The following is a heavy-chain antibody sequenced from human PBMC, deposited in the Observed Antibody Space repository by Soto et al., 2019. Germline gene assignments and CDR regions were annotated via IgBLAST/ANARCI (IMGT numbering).Heavy chain of an antibody. J-gene: IGHJ4*02. CDR2: IWYDGSNK. D-gene: IGHD1-26*01. CDR3: ARGTPYSGSYWDFDY. CDR1: GFTFSSYG. Sequence: GSLRLSCAASGFTFSSYGMHWVRQAPGKGLEWVAVIWYDGSNKYYADSVKGRFTISRDNSKNTLYLQMNSLRAEDTAVYYCARGTPYSGSYWDFDYWGQGTLVTVSS. V-gene: IGHV3-33*01.